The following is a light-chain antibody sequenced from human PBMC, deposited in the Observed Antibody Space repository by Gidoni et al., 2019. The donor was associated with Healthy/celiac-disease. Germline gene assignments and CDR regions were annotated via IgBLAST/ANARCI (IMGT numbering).Light chain of an antibody. V-gene: IGLV3-25*02. Sequence: SYELTQPPSVSVSPGQTARITCSGDAVPKQYAYWYQQKPGQAPVLVIYKNSERPSGIPERFSGSSSGTTVTLTISGVQAEDEADYYCQSADSSGTSYVCGTGTKVTVL. CDR3: QSADSSGTSYV. CDR1: AVPKQY. J-gene: IGLJ1*01. CDR2: KNS.